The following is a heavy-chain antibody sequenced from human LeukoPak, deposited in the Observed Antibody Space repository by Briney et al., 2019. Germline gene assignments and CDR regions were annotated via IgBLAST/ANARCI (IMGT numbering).Heavy chain of an antibody. CDR1: GGSISSGGYY. Sequence: PSQTLSLTCTVSGGSISSGGYYWSWIRQHRGKGLEWIGYIYYSGSTYYNPSLKSRVTISVDTSKNQFSLKLSSVTAADTAVYYCARDLEDYYGSGSYFDYWGQGTLVTVSS. V-gene: IGHV4-31*03. J-gene: IGHJ4*02. CDR3: ARDLEDYYGSGSYFDY. D-gene: IGHD3-10*01. CDR2: IYYSGST.